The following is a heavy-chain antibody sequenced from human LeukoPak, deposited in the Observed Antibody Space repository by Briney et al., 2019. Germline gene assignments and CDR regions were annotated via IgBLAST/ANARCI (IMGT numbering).Heavy chain of an antibody. D-gene: IGHD3-10*01. CDR2: IYHSGST. V-gene: IGHV4-59*04. J-gene: IGHJ4*02. CDR1: GGSISSYY. Sequence: SETLSLTCTVSGGSISSYYWSWIRQPPGKGLEWIGSIYHSGSTYYNPSLKSRVTVSVDTPKNQFSLKLSSVTAADTAVYYCAKITMVRGVLFDYWGQGTLVTVPS. CDR3: AKITMVRGVLFDY.